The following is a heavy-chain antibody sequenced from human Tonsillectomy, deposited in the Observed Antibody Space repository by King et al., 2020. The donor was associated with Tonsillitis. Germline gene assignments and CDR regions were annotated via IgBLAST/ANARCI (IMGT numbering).Heavy chain of an antibody. V-gene: IGHV3-7*03. J-gene: IGHJ3*01. CDR3: ATGLGGDIFDV. CDR2: IKQDGSEK. Sequence: LVESGGDLVQPGGSLRLSCAASGFPFRTHWMHWVRKAPGKGLEWVANIKQDGSEKRYVGSVRGRFTISRDNARNSLYLQMNSLRAEDTAVYYCATGLGGDIFDVWGQGTMVTVSS. CDR1: GFPFRTHW. D-gene: IGHD3/OR15-3a*01.